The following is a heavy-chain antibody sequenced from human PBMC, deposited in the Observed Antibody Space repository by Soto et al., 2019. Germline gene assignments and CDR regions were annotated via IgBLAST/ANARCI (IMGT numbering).Heavy chain of an antibody. V-gene: IGHV3-30*03. J-gene: IGHJ5*02. Sequence: QVQLAESGGGVVQPGRSLRLSCATSGFVSNDYDIHLVRKAPGKGLAWLASISYDGRNKYYADSVKGRFTISRDNSKNTLSLQINSLGAEDTAVYYCSRGIKGGLDAWGPGTLVTVSS. CDR3: SRGIKGGLDA. CDR2: ISYDGRNK. D-gene: IGHD2-21*01. CDR1: GFVSNDYD.